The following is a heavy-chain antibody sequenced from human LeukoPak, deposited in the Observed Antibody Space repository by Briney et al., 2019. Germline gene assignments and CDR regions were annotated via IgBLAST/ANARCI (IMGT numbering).Heavy chain of an antibody. V-gene: IGHV1-18*01. CDR2: ISAYNGNT. D-gene: IGHD1-26*01. J-gene: IGHJ5*02. Sequence: ASVKVSCKASGYTFTSYCISWVRQAPGQGLEWMGWISAYNGNTNYAQKLQGRVTMTTDTSTSTAYMELRSLRSDDTAVYYCARGDLEWEPDPNWFDPWGQGTLVTVSS. CDR1: GYTFTSYC. CDR3: ARGDLEWEPDPNWFDP.